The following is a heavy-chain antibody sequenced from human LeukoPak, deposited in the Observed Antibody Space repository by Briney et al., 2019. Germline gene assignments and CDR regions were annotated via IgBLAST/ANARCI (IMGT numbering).Heavy chain of an antibody. J-gene: IGHJ4*02. CDR1: GFAFSNYA. V-gene: IGHV3-23*01. CDR3: AKDAFCTSTNCYASYFDY. D-gene: IGHD2-2*01. CDR2: ISGSGGTT. Sequence: GGSLRLSCVASGFAFSNYAMSWVRQAPGKGLEWVSAISGSGGTTHYADSVKGRFTISRDRSKNTLYLQMHSLRAEDTAVYYCAKDAFCTSTNCYASYFDYWGQGTLVTVSS.